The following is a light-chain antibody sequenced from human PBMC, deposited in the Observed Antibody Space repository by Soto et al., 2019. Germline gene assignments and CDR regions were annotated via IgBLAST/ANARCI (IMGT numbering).Light chain of an antibody. CDR3: QQYGSSPPYT. J-gene: IGKJ2*01. V-gene: IGKV3-20*01. CDR1: QSVSNNY. Sequence: EVVLTQSPGTLSLSPGERATLSCRASQSVSNNYLAWYQQKPGQSPKLLIFGSSDRATGIPDRFSGSGSATDFTLTISSLEPEDFAVYYCQQYGSSPPYTFGQGTKLEIK. CDR2: GSS.